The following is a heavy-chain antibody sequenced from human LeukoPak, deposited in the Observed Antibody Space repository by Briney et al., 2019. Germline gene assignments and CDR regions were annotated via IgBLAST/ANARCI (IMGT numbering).Heavy chain of an antibody. V-gene: IGHV3-48*02. Sequence: GGSLRLSCVASGFTFTNYNMNWARQAPRKALEWVSYISISSSTIYYADSVKGRFTISRDNAMNSLYLQMNSLRDEDTAVYYCARGHFYGSGSNPDYWGQGTLVTVSS. CDR2: ISISSSTI. CDR1: GFTFTNYN. D-gene: IGHD3-10*01. CDR3: ARGHFYGSGSNPDY. J-gene: IGHJ4*02.